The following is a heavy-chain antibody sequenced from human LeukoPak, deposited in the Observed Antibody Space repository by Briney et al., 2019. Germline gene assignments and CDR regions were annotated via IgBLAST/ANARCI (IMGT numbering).Heavy chain of an antibody. V-gene: IGHV3-7*03. CDR3: ARDQYDTWSRRGNFDS. CDR2: IKQDGSEK. Sequence: PGGSLRLSCAASGFTFSSYWMSWVRQAPGKGLEWVANIKQDGSEKYYVDSVKGRFTISRDNAKNSLYLQMNGLRAEDTAVFYCARDQYDTWSRRGNFDSWGQGTLVIVSS. D-gene: IGHD3/OR15-3a*01. CDR1: GFTFSSYW. J-gene: IGHJ4*02.